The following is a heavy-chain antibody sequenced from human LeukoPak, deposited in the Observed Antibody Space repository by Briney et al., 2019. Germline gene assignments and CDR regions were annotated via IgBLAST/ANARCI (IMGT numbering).Heavy chain of an antibody. D-gene: IGHD5-24*01. CDR2: ISGSGAST. V-gene: IGHV3-23*01. CDR3: AKKGAVEMGTIDY. CDR1: GFTFNYYA. J-gene: IGHJ4*02. Sequence: GGSLRLSCAASGFTFNYYAMSWVRQAPGKGLEWVSSISGSGASTYYADSVRGRFTIMRDNSQNTLYLHIKNLRAEDSALYYCAKKGAVEMGTIDYWGQGTLVTVSS.